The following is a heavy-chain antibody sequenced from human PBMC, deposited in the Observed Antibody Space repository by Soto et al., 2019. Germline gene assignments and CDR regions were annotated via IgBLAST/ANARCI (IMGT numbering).Heavy chain of an antibody. D-gene: IGHD5-18*01. Sequence: QVQLQESGPGLVKPSETLSLTCTVSGGSISSYYWSWIRQPPGKGLEWIGYIYYSGSTNYNPSLKSRGTISVDTSKNQFSLKLSSVTAADTAVYYCARGYLPYYWGQGTLVTVSS. V-gene: IGHV4-59*08. J-gene: IGHJ4*02. CDR1: GGSISSYY. CDR2: IYYSGST. CDR3: ARGYLPYY.